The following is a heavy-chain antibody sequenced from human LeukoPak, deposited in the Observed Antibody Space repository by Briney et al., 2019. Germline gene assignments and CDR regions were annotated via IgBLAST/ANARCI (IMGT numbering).Heavy chain of an antibody. CDR3: LSSDNYCFDY. J-gene: IGHJ4*02. D-gene: IGHD3-22*01. CDR2: ISHRGRT. Sequence: SSETLSLTCAVYGGSLSDYYWSWIRQSPGKGLEWIGEISHRGRTYYNLSLKSRVTISIDTSKNQFSLKVNSVSAADTAVYYCLSSDNYCFDYWGQGTLVTVSS. V-gene: IGHV4-34*03. CDR1: GGSLSDYY.